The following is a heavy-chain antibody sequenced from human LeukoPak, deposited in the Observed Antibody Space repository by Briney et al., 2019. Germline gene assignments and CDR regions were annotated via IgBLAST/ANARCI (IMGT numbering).Heavy chain of an antibody. J-gene: IGHJ6*02. V-gene: IGHV3-7*01. CDR3: AREPVGLPGNYYYGMDV. CDR2: INQDGSEK. Sequence: PGGSLRLSCAASRFTFNNCWMSWVRQAPGKGLEWVANINQDGSEKYYVDSVKGRFTISRDNAKNSLYLQMNSLRAEDTAVYYCAREPVGLPGNYYYGMDVWGQGTTVTVSS. CDR1: RFTFNNCW.